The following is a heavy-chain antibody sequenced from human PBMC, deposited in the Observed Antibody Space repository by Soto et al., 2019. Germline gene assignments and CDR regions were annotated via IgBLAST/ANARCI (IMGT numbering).Heavy chain of an antibody. V-gene: IGHV3-30-3*01. CDR1: GFTFSSYA. CDR3: ARDRAYCGGDCTLVAPSPLY. CDR2: ISYDGSNK. J-gene: IGHJ4*02. Sequence: PGGSLRLSCAASGFTFSSYAMHWVRQAPGKGLEWVAVISYDGSNKYYADSVKGRFTISRDNSKNTLYLQMNSLRAEDTAVYYCARDRAYCGGDCTLVAPSPLYWGQGTLVTVSS. D-gene: IGHD2-21*02.